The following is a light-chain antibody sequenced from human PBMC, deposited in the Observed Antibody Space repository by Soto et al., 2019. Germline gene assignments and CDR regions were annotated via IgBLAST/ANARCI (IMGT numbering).Light chain of an antibody. Sequence: DIQMTQSPSTLSASVGARVTITCRASQSISSWLAWYQQKPGKAPKVLIYKASSLESGVPSRFSGSGSGTEFTLTISSLQSDDFATYYCQQYNSYPWTFGQETKGEIK. CDR2: KAS. J-gene: IGKJ1*01. CDR1: QSISSW. CDR3: QQYNSYPWT. V-gene: IGKV1-5*03.